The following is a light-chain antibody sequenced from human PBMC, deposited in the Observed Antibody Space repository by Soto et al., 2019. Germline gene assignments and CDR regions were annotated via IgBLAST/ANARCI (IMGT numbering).Light chain of an antibody. CDR2: AVS. J-gene: IGLJ2*01. CDR3: SSYTSSSTLVL. V-gene: IGLV2-14*03. Sequence: QSALTQPASVSGSPGQSIPISCTGPSRAVGGYNHVSWYQQHPGKAPKLMLYAVSARPSGVSNRFSGSKSGDTASLTISGLQAEDEAEYYCSSYTSSSTLVLFGGGTKLTVL. CDR1: SRAVGGYNH.